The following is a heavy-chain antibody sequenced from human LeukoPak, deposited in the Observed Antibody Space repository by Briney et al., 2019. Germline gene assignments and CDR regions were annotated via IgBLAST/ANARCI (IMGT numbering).Heavy chain of an antibody. CDR3: ARDDGSSWYAPVY. D-gene: IGHD6-13*01. J-gene: IGHJ4*02. Sequence: GGSLRLSCAASGFTFSSYGMHWVRQAPGKGLEWVAVIWYDGSNKYYADSVKGRLTISRDNSKNTLYLQMNSLRAEDTAVYYCARDDGSSWYAPVYWGQGTLVTVSS. CDR2: IWYDGSNK. CDR1: GFTFSSYG. V-gene: IGHV3-33*01.